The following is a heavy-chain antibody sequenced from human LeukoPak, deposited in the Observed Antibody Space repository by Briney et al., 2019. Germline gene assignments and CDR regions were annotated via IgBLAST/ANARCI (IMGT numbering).Heavy chain of an antibody. V-gene: IGHV4-31*03. CDR1: GGSISSGGYY. CDR2: IYYSGST. Sequence: SETLSLTCTVSGGSISSGGYYWSWIRQHPGKGLEWIGYIYYSGSTYYNPSLKSRVTISVDTSKNQFSLKLSSVTAADTAVYYCARVSYSSSWYEVAYYFDYWGQGTLVTVSP. D-gene: IGHD6-13*01. CDR3: ARVSYSSSWYEVAYYFDY. J-gene: IGHJ4*02.